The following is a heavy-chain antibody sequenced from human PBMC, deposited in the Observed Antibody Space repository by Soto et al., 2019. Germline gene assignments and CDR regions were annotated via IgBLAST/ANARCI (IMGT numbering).Heavy chain of an antibody. Sequence: GGSLRLSCAASGVTFSSYAMHWVRRAPGKGMEWVAVRSYDGSNKYYAVSVKGRFTISRDNSKNTLYLQMNSLRAEDTAVYYCARAAEWEPPTDYGIDVWGQGTTVTVSS. CDR2: RSYDGSNK. V-gene: IGHV3-30-3*01. D-gene: IGHD1-26*01. J-gene: IGHJ6*02. CDR3: ARAAEWEPPTDYGIDV. CDR1: GVTFSSYA.